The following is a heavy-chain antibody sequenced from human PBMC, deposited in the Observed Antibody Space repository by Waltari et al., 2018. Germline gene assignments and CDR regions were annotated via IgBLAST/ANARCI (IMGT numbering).Heavy chain of an antibody. CDR2: ISSDGSYI. CDR1: GFTFSSYT. J-gene: IGHJ4*02. Sequence: DSGGGLVSPGGSLRLSCAASGFTFSSYTMNWVRQAPGKGLEWVSSISSDGSYIYYADSVKGRFAISRDNAENSLYLHMHSLRAEDSALYYCASATLRWRLDYWGQGTLVTVSS. CDR3: ASATLRWRLDY. D-gene: IGHD2-21*02. V-gene: IGHV3-21*01.